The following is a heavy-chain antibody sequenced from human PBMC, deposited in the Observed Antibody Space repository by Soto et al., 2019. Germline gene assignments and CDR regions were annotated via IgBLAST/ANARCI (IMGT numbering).Heavy chain of an antibody. CDR2: ISYAGSNK. CDR1: GFTFSSYG. J-gene: IGHJ3*02. D-gene: IGHD2-15*01. V-gene: IGHV3-30*18. CDR3: AKEMVVAARVTSDAFDI. Sequence: QVQLVESGGRVVQPGRSLRLSCAASGFTFSSYGMHWVRQAPGKGLEWVALISYAGSNKYYADSVKVRFTISRDNSQNTLFMQMNSLRAEDTVVYYCAKEMVVAARVTSDAFDIWGQGKMVIVSS.